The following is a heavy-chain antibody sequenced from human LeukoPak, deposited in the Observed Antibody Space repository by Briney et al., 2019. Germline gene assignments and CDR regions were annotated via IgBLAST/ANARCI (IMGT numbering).Heavy chain of an antibody. CDR1: GFTFRSYA. J-gene: IGHJ4*02. V-gene: IGHV3-23*01. CDR2: ISGSGGST. CDR3: AKDRVRGVFDY. D-gene: IGHD3-10*01. Sequence: PGGSLRFSCAASGFTFRSYAMRWVRQAPGKGLEWVSAISGSGGSTYYADSVKGRFTISRDNSKNTLYLKMSSRRAEDTVVYYCAKDRVRGVFDYWGQGTLVTVSS.